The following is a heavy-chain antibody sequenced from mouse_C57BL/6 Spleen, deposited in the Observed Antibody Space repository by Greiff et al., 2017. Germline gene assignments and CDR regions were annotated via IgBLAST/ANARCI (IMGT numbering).Heavy chain of an antibody. CDR2: ISSGGSYT. Sequence: EVKVVESGGDLVKPGGSLKLSCAASGFTFSSYGMSWVRQTPDKRLEWVATISSGGSYTYYPDSVKGRFTISRDNAKNTLYLQMSSLKSEDTAMYYCARQGRNVAPCDYWGQGTTLTVSS. J-gene: IGHJ2*01. V-gene: IGHV5-6*01. D-gene: IGHD3-3*01. CDR1: GFTFSSYG. CDR3: ARQGRNVAPCDY.